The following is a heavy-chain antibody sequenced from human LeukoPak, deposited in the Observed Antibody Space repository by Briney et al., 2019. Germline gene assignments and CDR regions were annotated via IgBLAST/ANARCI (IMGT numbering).Heavy chain of an antibody. V-gene: IGHV4-38-2*02. CDR3: ARDRLQFRVSFDD. CDR2: IYHSGST. J-gene: IGHJ4*02. D-gene: IGHD5-24*01. CDR1: GYSISSGYY. Sequence: SETLSLTCAVSGYSISSGYYWGWIRQPPGKGLEWIGSIYHSGSTYYNPSLKSRVTISVDTSKNQFSLKLSSVTAADTAVYYCARDRLQFRVSFDDWGQGTLVTVSS.